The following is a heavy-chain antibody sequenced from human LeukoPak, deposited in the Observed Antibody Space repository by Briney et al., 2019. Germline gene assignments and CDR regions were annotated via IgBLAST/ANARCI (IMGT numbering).Heavy chain of an antibody. J-gene: IGHJ4*02. Sequence: PGGSLRLSCAASGFTFNFYAMTWVRQAPGKGLEWVSGISSTGDSTYYADSVKGRFTISIDNSKNTLYLQMNSLRAEDTAVYYCAKVWRGNYYDYWGQGTLVTVSS. CDR1: GFTFNFYA. D-gene: IGHD1-1*01. V-gene: IGHV3-23*01. CDR2: ISSTGDST. CDR3: AKVWRGNYYDY.